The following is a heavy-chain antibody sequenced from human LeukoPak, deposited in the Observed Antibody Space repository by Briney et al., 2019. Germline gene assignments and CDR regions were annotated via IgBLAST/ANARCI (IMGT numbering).Heavy chain of an antibody. D-gene: IGHD5-18*01. CDR3: ARGGRWIQLWLDY. Sequence: GGSLRLSCAASGFTFSSYAMHWVRQAPGKGLEWVAVISYDGSNKYCADSVKGRFTISRDNSKNTLYLQMNSLRAEDTAVYYCARGGRWIQLWLDYWGQGTLVTVSS. CDR1: GFTFSSYA. J-gene: IGHJ4*02. V-gene: IGHV3-30-3*01. CDR2: ISYDGSNK.